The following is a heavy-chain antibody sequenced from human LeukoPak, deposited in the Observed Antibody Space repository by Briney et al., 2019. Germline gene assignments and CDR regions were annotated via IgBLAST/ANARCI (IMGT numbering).Heavy chain of an antibody. Sequence: GGSLRLSCAASGFTFDDYAMHWVRQAPGKGLEWVSLITGDGGSTYYADSVRGRFTISRDNSKNSLYLQMNSLGTEDTAFYYCAKGDYDYAWGSFDYWGQGTLVTVSS. CDR3: AKGDYDYAWGSFDY. V-gene: IGHV3-43*02. CDR2: ITGDGGST. CDR1: GFTFDDYA. D-gene: IGHD3-16*01. J-gene: IGHJ4*02.